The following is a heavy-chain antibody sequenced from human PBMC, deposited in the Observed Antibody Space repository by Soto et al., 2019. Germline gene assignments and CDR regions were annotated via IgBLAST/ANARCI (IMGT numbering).Heavy chain of an antibody. J-gene: IGHJ4*02. Sequence: EVQLVESGGGLVKPGGSLRLSCAASGFTFSSYSMNWVRQAPGKGLEWVSSISSSSSYIYYADSVKGRFTISRDNAKNSQYLQMNSLRAEDTGVYYCARRYYDSGGYFDYWGQGTLVTVSS. CDR2: ISSSSSYI. CDR1: GFTFSSYS. V-gene: IGHV3-21*01. CDR3: ARRYYDSGGYFDY. D-gene: IGHD3-22*01.